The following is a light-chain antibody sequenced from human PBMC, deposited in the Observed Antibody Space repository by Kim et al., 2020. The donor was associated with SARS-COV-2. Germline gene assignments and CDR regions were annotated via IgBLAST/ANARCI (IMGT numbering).Light chain of an antibody. CDR1: SSDIGAYDR. V-gene: IGLV2-14*03. CDR2: EVS. J-gene: IGLJ3*02. CDR3: NSFTTTSTWV. Sequence: QSALTQPASVSGSPGQSITISCAGSSSDIGAYDRVSWYRQHPGKAPTLVISEVSQRPSGVSSRFSGSKSGITASLTISGLQADDEADYYCNSFTTTSTWVFGGGTKVTVL.